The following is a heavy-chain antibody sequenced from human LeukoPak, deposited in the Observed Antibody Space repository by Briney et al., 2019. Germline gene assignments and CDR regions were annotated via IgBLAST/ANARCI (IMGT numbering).Heavy chain of an antibody. J-gene: IGHJ6*03. CDR1: GFTFSSYG. CDR3: AREGIAAADYYYYYMDV. D-gene: IGHD6-13*01. Sequence: GRSLRLSCAASGFTFSSYGVHWVRQAPGKGLEWVANIKQDGSEKYYVGSVKGRFTISRDNAKNSLYLQMNSLRAEDTAVYYCAREGIAAADYYYYYMDVWGKGTTVTVSS. CDR2: IKQDGSEK. V-gene: IGHV3-7*01.